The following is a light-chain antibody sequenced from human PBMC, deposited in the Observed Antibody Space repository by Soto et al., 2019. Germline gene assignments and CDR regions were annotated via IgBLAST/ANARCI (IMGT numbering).Light chain of an antibody. CDR3: HHYGSSPPYT. V-gene: IGKV3-20*01. J-gene: IGKJ2*01. CDR1: QNVGSRY. Sequence: EIVLTQSPGTLSLSPGERATLSCRASQNVGSRYLAWYQQKPGQAPRLLIYGTSNRATGIPDRFSGSGSGTDFSLTISSLEPGDFAVYYCHHYGSSPPYTFGQGTKLDIK. CDR2: GTS.